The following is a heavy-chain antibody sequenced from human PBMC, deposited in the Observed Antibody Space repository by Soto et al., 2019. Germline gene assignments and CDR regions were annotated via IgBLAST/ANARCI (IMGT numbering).Heavy chain of an antibody. CDR3: ASQLAGDYYESSGYTTRFDAFEI. CDR2: INHSGST. D-gene: IGHD3-22*01. CDR1: GGSFSGYY. J-gene: IGHJ3*02. V-gene: IGHV4-34*01. Sequence: NPSETLSLTCAVYGGSFSGYYWSWIRQPPGKGLEWIGEINHSGSTNYNPSLKSRVTISVDTSKNQFSLKLSSVTAADTAVYYCASQLAGDYYESSGYTTRFDAFEIWGQGTMVTV.